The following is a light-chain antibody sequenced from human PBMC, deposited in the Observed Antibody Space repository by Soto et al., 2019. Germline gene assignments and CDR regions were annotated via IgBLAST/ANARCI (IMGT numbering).Light chain of an antibody. CDR2: DAS. J-gene: IGKJ5*01. CDR3: QPYNSYVT. V-gene: IGKV1-5*01. CDR1: QSISSW. Sequence: DIQMTQSPSTLSASVGDRVTITCRASQSISSWLAWYQQKPGKAPKLLIYDASSLESGVPSRFSGSGSGTELTLTISSLQPDDFTTYYCQPYNSYVTFGQGTRLEIK.